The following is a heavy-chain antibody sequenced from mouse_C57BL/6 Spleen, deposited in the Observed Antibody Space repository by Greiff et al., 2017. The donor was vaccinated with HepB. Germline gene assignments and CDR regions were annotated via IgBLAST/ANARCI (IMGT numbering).Heavy chain of an antibody. V-gene: IGHV1-74*01. J-gene: IGHJ4*01. D-gene: IGHD2-2*01. CDR2: IHPSDSHT. CDR3: AMGGYYDAMDY. Sequence: QVQLQQPGAELVKPGASVKVSCKASGYTFTSYWMHWVKQRPGQGLEWIGRIHPSDSHTNYNQKFKGKATLTVDKSSSTAYMQLSSLTSEDSAVYYCAMGGYYDAMDYWGQGTSVTVSS. CDR1: GYTFTSYW.